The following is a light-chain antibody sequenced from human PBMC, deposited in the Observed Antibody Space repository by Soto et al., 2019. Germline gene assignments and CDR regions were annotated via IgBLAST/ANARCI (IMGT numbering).Light chain of an antibody. Sequence: DIQMTQSPSSLSASVGGTVTITCLSSQSVIIYLNWYHQKPGKAPDLLIYTTTSLQSEVPSRFSGSGSETHFTLTVTSLQPEDFATYFCQQTYSAPPWTFGPGTKVDIK. CDR2: TTT. CDR3: QQTYSAPPWT. V-gene: IGKV1-39*01. CDR1: QSVIIY. J-gene: IGKJ1*01.